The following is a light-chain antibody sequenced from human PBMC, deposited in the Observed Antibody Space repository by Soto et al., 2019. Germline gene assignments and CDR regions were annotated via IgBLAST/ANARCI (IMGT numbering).Light chain of an antibody. CDR3: QQFFTTLFT. J-gene: IGKJ3*01. Sequence: DIQMTQSPASLSASVGDRVTITCRASQSISNYLNWYQQKPGKAPNLLIYAASSLRSGVPSRFSGSGSRTDFNLTINSLQPEDFATYSCQQFFTTLFTFGPGTNVEIK. V-gene: IGKV1-39*01. CDR1: QSISNY. CDR2: AAS.